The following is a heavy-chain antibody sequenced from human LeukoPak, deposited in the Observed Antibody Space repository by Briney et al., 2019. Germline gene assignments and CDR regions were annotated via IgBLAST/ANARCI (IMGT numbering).Heavy chain of an antibody. Sequence: SETLSLTCTVSGGSISSYYWSWIRQPPGKGLEWIGYIYYSGSTNYNPSLESRVTISVDTSKNQFSLKLSSVTAADTAVYYCAPFPTYYYDSSGYRGFQHWGQGTLVTVSS. J-gene: IGHJ1*01. D-gene: IGHD3-22*01. V-gene: IGHV4-59*12. CDR3: APFPTYYYDSSGYRGFQH. CDR1: GGSISSYY. CDR2: IYYSGST.